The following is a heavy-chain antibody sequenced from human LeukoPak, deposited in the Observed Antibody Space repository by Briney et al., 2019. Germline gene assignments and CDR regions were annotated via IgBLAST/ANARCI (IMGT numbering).Heavy chain of an antibody. J-gene: IGHJ5*02. CDR1: GYTFTSYD. CDR3: ARGPLVRLPSSFDP. V-gene: IGHV1-8*01. D-gene: IGHD3-16*02. Sequence: EASVKVSCKASGYTFTSYDINWVRRATGQGLEWMGWMNPNSGNTGSAQRFQGRITMTRDTSISTAYMELSSLRFEDTAVYYCARGPLVRLPSSFDPWGQGTLVTVSS. CDR2: MNPNSGNT.